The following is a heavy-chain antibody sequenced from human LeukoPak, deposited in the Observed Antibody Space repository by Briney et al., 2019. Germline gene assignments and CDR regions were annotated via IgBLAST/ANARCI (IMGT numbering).Heavy chain of an antibody. CDR3: AREGSYYFDY. V-gene: IGHV3-48*03. Sequence: GGSLRPSCAASGFTFSSYEMIWVRQAPGKGLEWISYISSSSGNTIYYADSVTGRFTISRDNAKNSLYLQMNSLRAEDTAVYYCAREGSYYFDYWGQGILVTVSS. CDR2: ISSSSGNTI. CDR1: GFTFSSYE. D-gene: IGHD3-10*01. J-gene: IGHJ4*02.